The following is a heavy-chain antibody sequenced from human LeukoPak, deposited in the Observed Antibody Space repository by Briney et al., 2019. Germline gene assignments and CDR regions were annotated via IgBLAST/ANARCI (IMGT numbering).Heavy chain of an antibody. CDR3: TLIQGWGSGSYYRDF. D-gene: IGHD3-10*01. J-gene: IGHJ4*02. CDR2: VKSKSAGETT. CDR1: GLSISNDW. V-gene: IGHV3-15*01. Sequence: GGCRRLSCAASGLSISNDWMRWVRQAQGECLGWVARVKSKSAGETTDYAAPVKGGFTISRDDSKNTLYLQMNSLKTEDTAVYYCTLIQGWGSGSYYRDFWGQGTLVTVSS.